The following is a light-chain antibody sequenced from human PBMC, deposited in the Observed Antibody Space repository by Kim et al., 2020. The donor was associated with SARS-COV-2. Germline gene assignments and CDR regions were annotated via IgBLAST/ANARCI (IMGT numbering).Light chain of an antibody. CDR2: SAF. CDR3: QQHHSFPLT. V-gene: IGKV1-9*01. J-gene: IGKJ4*01. Sequence: IQLTQSPSSLSASVGDTVTITCRASQGINSNLAWYQQRPGKAPNLLLYSAFTLHSGVPSRFSGSGSGTDFTLTITSLQPEDFATYHCQQHHSFPLTFGGGTKVDIK. CDR1: QGINSN.